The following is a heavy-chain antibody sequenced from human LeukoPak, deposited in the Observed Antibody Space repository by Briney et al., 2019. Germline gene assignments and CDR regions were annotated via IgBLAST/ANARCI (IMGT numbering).Heavy chain of an antibody. V-gene: IGHV1-46*01. CDR2: ISPSGGST. CDR3: ARDCSSTSCYANFDY. J-gene: IGHJ4*02. D-gene: IGHD2-2*01. Sequence: ASVKVSCKASGYTFTTYHLHWVRQAPGQGLEWMGIISPSGGSTTYAQKFQGRVTMTRDTSTSTVYMDLSSLRSEDTAVYYCARDCSSTSCYANFDYWGQGTLVTVSS. CDR1: GYTFTTYH.